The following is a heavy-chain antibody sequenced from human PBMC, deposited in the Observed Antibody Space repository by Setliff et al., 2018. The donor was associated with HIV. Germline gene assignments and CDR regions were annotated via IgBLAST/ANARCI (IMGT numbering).Heavy chain of an antibody. V-gene: IGHV4-39*01. J-gene: IGHJ5*02. Sequence: PSETLSLTCTVSGGSITSDNYSWGWIRQPPGKGLEWIGTFLSTGAAYYNPSLKSRVVISVDTSKNQFSLKLASVTAADTSIYYCARGEDYGDYNNWFGPWGQGILVTVSS. D-gene: IGHD4-17*01. CDR1: GGSITSDNYS. CDR2: FLSTGAA. CDR3: ARGEDYGDYNNWFGP.